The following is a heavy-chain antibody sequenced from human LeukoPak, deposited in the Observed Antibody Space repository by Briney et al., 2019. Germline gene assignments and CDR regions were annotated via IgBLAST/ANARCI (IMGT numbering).Heavy chain of an antibody. V-gene: IGHV4-4*07. D-gene: IGHD3-3*01. CDR3: ARDNDFWSGSNYYYYYMDV. J-gene: IGHJ6*03. CDR2: IYTSGST. CDR1: GGSISSYY. Sequence: SETLSLTCTVSGGSISSYYWSWIRQPAGKGLEWIGRIYTSGSTNYNPSLKSRVTMSVDTSKNQFSLKLSSVTAADTAVYYCARDNDFWSGSNYYYYYMDVWGKGTTVTVSS.